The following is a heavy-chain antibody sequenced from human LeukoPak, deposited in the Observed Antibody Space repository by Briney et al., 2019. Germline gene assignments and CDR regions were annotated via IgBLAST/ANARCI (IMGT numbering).Heavy chain of an antibody. Sequence: GESLKISCKGSGNTFNSHWIGWVRQIPGKGLEWMGIIYPGDSDTRYSPSFQGQVTISADKSISTAYLQWGSLKASDTAMYYCARSSDSSSAYYFDYWGQGTLVTVSS. CDR2: IYPGDSDT. CDR1: GNTFNSHW. D-gene: IGHD2-2*01. CDR3: ARSSDSSSAYYFDY. J-gene: IGHJ4*02. V-gene: IGHV5-51*01.